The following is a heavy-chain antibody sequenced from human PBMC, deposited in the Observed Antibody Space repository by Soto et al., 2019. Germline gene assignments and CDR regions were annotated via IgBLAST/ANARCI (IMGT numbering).Heavy chain of an antibody. CDR3: TKDLYGSGWVYFDY. D-gene: IGHD6-19*01. V-gene: IGHV3-23*01. Sequence: EVHLLESGGGLVEPGGSLRISCAASGFTFSNYAMNWVRQTPGKGLEWVSALSASGDATHYGDSVRGRFTISRDNSKNTLYLHMNSLRAEDTAVYYCTKDLYGSGWVYFDYWGQGTLVTVPS. CDR2: LSASGDAT. J-gene: IGHJ4*02. CDR1: GFTFSNYA.